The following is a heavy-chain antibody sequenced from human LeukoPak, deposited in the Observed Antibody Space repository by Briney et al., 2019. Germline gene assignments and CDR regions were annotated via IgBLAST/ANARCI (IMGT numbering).Heavy chain of an antibody. CDR2: IIPVFGTA. D-gene: IGHD6-13*01. CDR3: ARVVAAAGTVHFDY. CDR1: GGTFSSYA. Sequence: ASVKVSCKASGGTFSSYAISWVRQAPGQGLEWMGGIIPVFGTANYAQKFQGRVTITADESTSTAYMELSSLRSEDTAVYYCARVVAAAGTVHFDYWGQGTLVTVSS. J-gene: IGHJ4*02. V-gene: IGHV1-69*13.